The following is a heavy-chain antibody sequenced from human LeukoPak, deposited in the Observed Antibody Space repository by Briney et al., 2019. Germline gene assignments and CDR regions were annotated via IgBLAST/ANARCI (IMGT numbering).Heavy chain of an antibody. J-gene: IGHJ5*02. CDR3: ARDLWFGEFNNWFDP. Sequence: SETLSLTCTVSGGSISSYYWSWIRQPPGKGLEWIGYIYYSGSTNYNPSLKSRVTMSVDTSKNQFSLKLSSVTAADTAVYYCARDLWFGEFNNWFDPWGQGTLVTVSS. D-gene: IGHD3-10*01. CDR1: GGSISSYY. CDR2: IYYSGST. V-gene: IGHV4-59*01.